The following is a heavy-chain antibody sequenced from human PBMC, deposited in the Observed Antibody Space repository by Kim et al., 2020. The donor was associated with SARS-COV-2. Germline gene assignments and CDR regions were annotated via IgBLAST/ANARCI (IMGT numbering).Heavy chain of an antibody. Sequence: GGSLRLSCAASGFTFSSYGMHWVRQAPGKGLEWVAVISYDGSNKYYADSVKGRFTISRDNSKNTLYLQMNSLRAEDTAVYYCANRFDPWGQGNLVTVSS. J-gene: IGHJ5*02. CDR2: ISYDGSNK. CDR3: ANRFDP. V-gene: IGHV3-30*18. CDR1: GFTFSSYG.